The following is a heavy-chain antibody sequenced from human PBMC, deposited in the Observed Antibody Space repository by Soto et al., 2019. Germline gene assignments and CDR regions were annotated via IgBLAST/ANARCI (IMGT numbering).Heavy chain of an antibody. CDR3: AKASRAYCGGDCPGY. D-gene: IGHD2-21*02. V-gene: IGHV3-23*01. CDR1: GFTFSSYA. J-gene: IGHJ4*02. Sequence: GGSLRLSCAASGFTFSSYAMSWVRQAPGKGLEWVSAISGSGGSTYYADSVKGRFTISRDNSKNTLYLQMNGLRAEDTAVYYCAKASRAYCGGDCPGYWGQGTLVTVSS. CDR2: ISGSGGST.